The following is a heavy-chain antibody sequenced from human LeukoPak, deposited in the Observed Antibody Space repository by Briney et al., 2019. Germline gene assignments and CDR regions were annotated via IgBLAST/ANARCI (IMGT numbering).Heavy chain of an antibody. Sequence: SETLSLTCTVSGGAISSNTYYWGWIRQPPGKGLEWIGTTHYSGSTHYNPSLKSPVTISLDTSKNQFSLKLSSVTAADTAVYYCAREISSWSPFFDYWGQGTLVTVSS. D-gene: IGHD6-13*01. CDR1: GGAISSNTYY. CDR3: AREISSWSPFFDY. J-gene: IGHJ4*02. V-gene: IGHV4-39*07. CDR2: THYSGST.